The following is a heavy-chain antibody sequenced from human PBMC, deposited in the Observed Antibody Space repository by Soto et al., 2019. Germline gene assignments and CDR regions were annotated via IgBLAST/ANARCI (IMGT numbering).Heavy chain of an antibody. Sequence: ASVKVSCKVSGYTLTELSMHWVRQAPGKGLEWMGGFDPEDGETIYAQKFQGRVTMTEDTSTDTAYMELSSLRSEDTAVYYCATDFNCSGGSCHLAEYFQHWGQGTLVTVSS. D-gene: IGHD2-15*01. CDR3: ATDFNCSGGSCHLAEYFQH. J-gene: IGHJ1*01. V-gene: IGHV1-24*01. CDR2: FDPEDGET. CDR1: GYTLTELS.